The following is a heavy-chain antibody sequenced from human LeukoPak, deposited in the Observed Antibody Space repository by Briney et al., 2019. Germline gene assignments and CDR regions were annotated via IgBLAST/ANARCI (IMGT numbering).Heavy chain of an antibody. Sequence: GGSLRLSCAASGITFSDHYMSWVRQAPGKGLEWLSYISSGGDSIYYADSVKGRFTISRDNAKNSVSLQMNSLRAEDTAVYYCASGSYGSGFYYFYYMDVWGKGTTVTVSS. D-gene: IGHD3-10*01. CDR2: ISSGGDSI. V-gene: IGHV3-11*04. J-gene: IGHJ6*03. CDR1: GITFSDHY. CDR3: ASGSYGSGFYYFYYMDV.